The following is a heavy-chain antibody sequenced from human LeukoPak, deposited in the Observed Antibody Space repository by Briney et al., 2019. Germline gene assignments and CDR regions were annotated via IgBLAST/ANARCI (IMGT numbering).Heavy chain of an antibody. D-gene: IGHD6-19*01. J-gene: IGHJ6*03. CDR2: ISSISSYI. V-gene: IGHV3-21*01. CDR3: ARDPSSGWPYYYYYYMDV. Sequence: GGSLRLSCAASGFTFSSYSMNWVRQAPGKGLEWVSSISSISSYIYYADSVKGRFTISRDNAKNSLYLQMNSLRAEDTAVYYCARDPSSGWPYYYYYYMDVWGKGTTVTVSS. CDR1: GFTFSSYS.